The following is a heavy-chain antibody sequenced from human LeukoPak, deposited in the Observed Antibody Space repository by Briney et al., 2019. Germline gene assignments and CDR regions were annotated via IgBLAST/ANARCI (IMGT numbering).Heavy chain of an antibody. CDR3: ARLTRLSSSPDRYYFDY. V-gene: IGHV4-4*09. CDR2: IHSSGST. J-gene: IGHJ4*02. Sequence: PSETLSLTCAVSSGSISSYYWSWIRQPPGKGLEWIGYIHSSGSTNYNPSLKSRVSISVATSKNQFYLKLSSVTAADTAVYYCARLTRLSSSPDRYYFDYWGQGTLVTVSS. D-gene: IGHD6-6*01. CDR1: SGSISSYY.